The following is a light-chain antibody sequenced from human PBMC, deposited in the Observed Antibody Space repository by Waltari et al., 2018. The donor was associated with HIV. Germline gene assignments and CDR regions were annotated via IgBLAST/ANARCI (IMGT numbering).Light chain of an antibody. CDR2: EVS. Sequence: QSALTQPASVSGSPGQSITISCTGTSRDVGGYNYVSWYQQHPGKAPKLMIYEVSKRPSGVSNRFSGSKSGNTAALTISGLQAEDETDYYCSSYTSSSTVVFGGGTKVTVL. J-gene: IGLJ2*01. CDR3: SSYTSSSTVV. V-gene: IGLV2-14*01. CDR1: SRDVGGYNY.